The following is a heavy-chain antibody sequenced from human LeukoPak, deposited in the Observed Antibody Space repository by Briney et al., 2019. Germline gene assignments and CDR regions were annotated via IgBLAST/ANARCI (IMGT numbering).Heavy chain of an antibody. J-gene: IGHJ3*02. V-gene: IGHV4-59*01. CDR1: GGSISSYY. D-gene: IGHD4-11*01. CDR3: ARAIMDYSLGGGAFDI. CDR2: IYYSGST. Sequence: NASETLSLTCTVSGGSISSYYWSWIRQPPGKGLEWIGYIYYSGSTNYNPSLKSRVTISVDTSKNQFSLKLSSVTAADTAVYYCARAIMDYSLGGGAFDIWGQGTVVTVSS.